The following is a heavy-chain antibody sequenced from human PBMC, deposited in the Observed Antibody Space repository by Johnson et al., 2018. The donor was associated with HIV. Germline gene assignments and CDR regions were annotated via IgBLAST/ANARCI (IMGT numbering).Heavy chain of an antibody. V-gene: IGHV3-7*01. CDR2: IKQDGSNK. CDR1: GFTVSSNY. Sequence: EVQLVESGGGLVQPGGSLRLSCAASGFTVSSNYMSWVRQAPGKGLEWVANIKQDGSNKYYADSVKGRFTISRDNSKNKLYLQMNSLRAEDTAVYYCAKDLVDTAMDDAFDIWGQGTMVTVSS. CDR3: AKDLVDTAMDDAFDI. J-gene: IGHJ3*02. D-gene: IGHD5-18*01.